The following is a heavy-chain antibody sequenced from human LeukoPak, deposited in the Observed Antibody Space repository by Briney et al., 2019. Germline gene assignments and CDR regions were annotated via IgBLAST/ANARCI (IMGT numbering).Heavy chain of an antibody. J-gene: IGHJ4*02. CDR2: INPNSGGT. CDR1: GYTFTGYY. Sequence: ASVKVSCKASGYTFTGYYMHWVRQAPGQGLEWMERINPNSGGTNYAQKFQGRVTMTRDTSISTAYMGLSRLRSDDTAVYYCARAVYYYDSSGYYGNWGQGTLVTVSS. CDR3: ARAVYYYDSSGYYGN. V-gene: IGHV1-2*06. D-gene: IGHD3-22*01.